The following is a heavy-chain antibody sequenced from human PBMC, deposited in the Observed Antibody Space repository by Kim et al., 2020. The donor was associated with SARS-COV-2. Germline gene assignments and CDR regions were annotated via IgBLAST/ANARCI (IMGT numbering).Heavy chain of an antibody. J-gene: IGHJ3*02. D-gene: IGHD2-15*01. V-gene: IGHV4-31*02. CDR3: ASPHSIYGEYAFDI. Sequence: NPSLKSRVTISVDTSKNQFSLKLSSVTAADTAVYYCASPHSIYGEYAFDIWGQGTMVTVSS.